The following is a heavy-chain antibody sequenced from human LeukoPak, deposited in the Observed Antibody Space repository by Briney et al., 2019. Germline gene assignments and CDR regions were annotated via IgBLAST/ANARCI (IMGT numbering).Heavy chain of an antibody. CDR1: GTYW. J-gene: IGHJ4*02. V-gene: IGHV3-74*01. CDR3: VTFYETY. CDR2: ISSDGSWT. Sequence: GGSLRLSCAASGTYWMHWVRQAPGKGLVWVSHISSDGSWTGYADSVKGRFTISKDNAKNTVSLQMNNLRAEDTAVYYCVTFYETYWGRGTLVTVSS. D-gene: IGHD2/OR15-2a*01.